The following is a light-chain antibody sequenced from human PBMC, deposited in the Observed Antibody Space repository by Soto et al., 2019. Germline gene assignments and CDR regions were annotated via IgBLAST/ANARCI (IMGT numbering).Light chain of an antibody. CDR1: QSVSSY. Sequence: EIVLTQSPATPSLSPGERATLSCRASQSVSSYLAWYQQKPGQAPRLLIYDASNRATGIPARFSGSGSVTDFTLTISSLEPEDFAVYYCQQRSNRPQITFGQGTRLEIK. J-gene: IGKJ5*01. V-gene: IGKV3-11*01. CDR2: DAS. CDR3: QQRSNRPQIT.